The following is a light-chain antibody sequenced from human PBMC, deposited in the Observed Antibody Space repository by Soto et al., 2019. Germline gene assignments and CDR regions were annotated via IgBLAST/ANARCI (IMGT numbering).Light chain of an antibody. Sequence: LTQPASVSESPGQSITISCTGSSSVVGGYKYVSWYQQHPGKAPKLLIYDVTNRPSGVSNRFSGSKSGYTASLTISGLQSEDEADYYCSSYTSFKTLVFGTGTKVTVL. CDR2: DVT. J-gene: IGLJ1*01. V-gene: IGLV2-14*01. CDR3: SSYTSFKTLV. CDR1: SSVVGGYKY.